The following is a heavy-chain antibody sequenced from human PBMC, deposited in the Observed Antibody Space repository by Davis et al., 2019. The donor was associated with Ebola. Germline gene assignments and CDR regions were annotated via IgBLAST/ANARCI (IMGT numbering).Heavy chain of an antibody. CDR3: ARSSSSVSASYFDY. V-gene: IGHV4-39*07. Sequence: PSETLSLTCTVSGGSISSSSYYWGWIRQPPGKGLEWIGSIYHSGGTYYNPSLKSRVTISVDTSKNQFSLKLSSVTAADTAVYFCARSSSSVSASYFDYWGQGTLVTVSS. CDR2: IYHSGGT. J-gene: IGHJ4*02. D-gene: IGHD6-13*01. CDR1: GGSISSSSYY.